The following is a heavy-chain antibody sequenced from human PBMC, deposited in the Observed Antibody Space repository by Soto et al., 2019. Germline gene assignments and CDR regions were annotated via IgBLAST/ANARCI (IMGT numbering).Heavy chain of an antibody. V-gene: IGHV3-30-3*01. CDR1: GFTFSSYA. J-gene: IGHJ4*02. D-gene: IGHD1-1*01. Sequence: QVQLVESGGGVVQPGRSLRLSCAASGFTFSSYAMHWVRQAPGKGLEWVAVISYDGSNKYYADSVKGRFTISRDNSKNTLYLQMNSLRAEDTAVYYCAGRPRTGTTLPDYWGQGTLVTVSS. CDR3: AGRPRTGTTLPDY. CDR2: ISYDGSNK.